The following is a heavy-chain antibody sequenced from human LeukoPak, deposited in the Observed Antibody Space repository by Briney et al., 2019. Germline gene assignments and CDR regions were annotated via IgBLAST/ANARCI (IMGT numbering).Heavy chain of an antibody. V-gene: IGHV4-59*01. CDR2: IYYSGST. J-gene: IGHJ4*02. CDR1: GGSISSYY. CDR3: ARDQGGPFDY. Sequence: SETPSLTCTVSGGSISSYYWSWIRQPPGKGLEWIGYIYYSGSTNYNPSLKSRVTISVDTSKNQFSLKLSSVTAADTAVYYCARDQGGPFDYWGQGTLVTVSS. D-gene: IGHD3-16*01.